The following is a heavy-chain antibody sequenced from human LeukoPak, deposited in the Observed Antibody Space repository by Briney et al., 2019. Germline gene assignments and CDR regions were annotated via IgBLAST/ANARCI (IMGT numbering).Heavy chain of an antibody. CDR2: INHSGST. Sequence: PSETPSLTCAVYGGSFSGYYWSWIRQPPGKGLEWIGEINHSGSTNYNPSLKSRVTISVDTSKNQFSLKLSSVTAADTAVYYCARKIAVAGPAEYFQHWGQGTLVTVSS. J-gene: IGHJ1*01. D-gene: IGHD6-19*01. CDR3: ARKIAVAGPAEYFQH. V-gene: IGHV4-34*01. CDR1: GGSFSGYY.